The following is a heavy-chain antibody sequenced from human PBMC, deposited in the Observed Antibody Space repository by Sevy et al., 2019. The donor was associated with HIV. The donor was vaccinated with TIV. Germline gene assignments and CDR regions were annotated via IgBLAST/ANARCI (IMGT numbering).Heavy chain of an antibody. CDR2: INQDGSEK. D-gene: IGHD3-10*01. Sequence: GGSLRLSCAASGFTFSNYWMSWVRQAPGKGLECVANINQDGSEKYYLDSVKGRFIVSRDNAKNSLWLQMNSLRAEDTAVYYCARGIFGSGSRLGLGYWGQGTLVTVSS. CDR1: GFTFSNYW. CDR3: ARGIFGSGSRLGLGY. J-gene: IGHJ4*02. V-gene: IGHV3-7*03.